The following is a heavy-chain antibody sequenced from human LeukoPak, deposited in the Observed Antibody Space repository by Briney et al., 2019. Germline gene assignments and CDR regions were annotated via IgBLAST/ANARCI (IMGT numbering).Heavy chain of an antibody. CDR1: GFTFSSYG. CDR2: IRYDGSNK. V-gene: IGHV3-30*02. D-gene: IGHD6-19*01. CDR3: AKELSWQWLEHFDY. J-gene: IGHJ4*02. Sequence: GGSLRLSCAASGFTFSSYGMHWVRQAPGKGLEWVAFIRYDGSNKYYADSVKGRFTISRGNSKNTLYLQMNSLRAEDTAVYYCAKELSWQWLEHFDYWGQGTLVTVSS.